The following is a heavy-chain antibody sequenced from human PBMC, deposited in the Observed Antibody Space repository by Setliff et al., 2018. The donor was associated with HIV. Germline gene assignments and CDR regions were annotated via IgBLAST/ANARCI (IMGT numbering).Heavy chain of an antibody. V-gene: IGHV1-24*01. Sequence: GASVKVSCKVSGYTLTELSMHWVRQAPGKGLEWMGRYDSENGRTIHAQKFQGRVTVTEDTSTDTAHMELRSLRSEDTALYYCATDPTGAVGTTIGTGNYWGQGTLVTVSS. D-gene: IGHD1-26*01. J-gene: IGHJ4*02. CDR3: ATDPTGAVGTTIGTGNY. CDR2: YDSENGRT. CDR1: GYTLTELS.